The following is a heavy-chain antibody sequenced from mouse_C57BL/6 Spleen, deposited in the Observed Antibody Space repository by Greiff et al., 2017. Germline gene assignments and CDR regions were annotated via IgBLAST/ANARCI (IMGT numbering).Heavy chain of an antibody. CDR2: IYPGSGNT. J-gene: IGHJ2*01. V-gene: IGHV1-76*01. D-gene: IGHD1-1*01. CDR3: SFITTVAGYFGY. CDR1: GYTFTDYY. Sequence: VKLQESGAELVRPGASVTLSCKASGYTFTDYYINWVKQRPGQGLEWIARIYPGSGNTYYNEKFKGKATLTAEKSSSTAYMQLSSLTSEDSAVYFCSFITTVAGYFGYWGQDTTRTVSS.